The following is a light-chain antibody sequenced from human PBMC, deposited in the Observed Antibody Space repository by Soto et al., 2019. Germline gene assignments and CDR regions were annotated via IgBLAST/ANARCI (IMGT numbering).Light chain of an antibody. Sequence: DIQLTQSPSFLSASVGDRVTITCRASQGISSYLAWYQQKPGKAPKLLIYAASTLQSGVPSRFSGSGSGTEFTLTISRLQPEDFATYYCQQLNSYASITFGQGTRLEIK. CDR3: QQLNSYASIT. CDR1: QGISSY. V-gene: IGKV1-9*01. J-gene: IGKJ5*01. CDR2: AAS.